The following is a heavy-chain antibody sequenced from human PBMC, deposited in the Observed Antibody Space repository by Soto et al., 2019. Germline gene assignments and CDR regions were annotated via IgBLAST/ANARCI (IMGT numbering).Heavy chain of an antibody. J-gene: IGHJ6*03. CDR2: ISSSSTYI. Sequence: VQLVESGGGLVKPGGSLRLSCAASGFTFSTYSMNWVRQAPGKGLEWVSSISSSSTYIYYADSVKGRFTISRVNAKKSLYLQMNSLRAEDTAVYYCARVAGTDMVLYMDVWGKGTTVTVSS. CDR3: ARVAGTDMVLYMDV. CDR1: GFTFSTYS. V-gene: IGHV3-21*01. D-gene: IGHD5-18*01.